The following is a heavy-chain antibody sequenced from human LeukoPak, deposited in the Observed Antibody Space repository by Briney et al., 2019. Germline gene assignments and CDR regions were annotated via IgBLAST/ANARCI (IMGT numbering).Heavy chain of an antibody. J-gene: IGHJ6*03. Sequence: GGSLRLSCAASGFTFSTFWMSWVRQPPGKGLELVANIKEHGGETYYLDSVRGRFTISRDNVKNSAYLQMNSLRAEDTAVYYCARERHSPAYYYMDVWGKGTTVTVSS. CDR1: GFTFSTFW. CDR3: ARERHSPAYYYMDV. D-gene: IGHD1-26*01. CDR2: IKEHGGET. V-gene: IGHV3-7*01.